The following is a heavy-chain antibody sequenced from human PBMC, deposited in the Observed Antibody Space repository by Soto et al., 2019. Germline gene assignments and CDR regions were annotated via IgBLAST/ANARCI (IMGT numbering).Heavy chain of an antibody. D-gene: IGHD2-21*01. CDR2: ISYDGSNK. CDR1: GFTFGSYA. CDR3: ARDSKAVALAFDY. Sequence: PGGSLRLSCAASGFTFGSYAMHWVRQAPGKGLEWVAVISYDGSNKYYADSVKGRFTISRDNSKNTLYLQMNSLRAEDTAVYYCARDSKAVALAFDYWGQGTLVTVSS. V-gene: IGHV3-30-3*01. J-gene: IGHJ4*02.